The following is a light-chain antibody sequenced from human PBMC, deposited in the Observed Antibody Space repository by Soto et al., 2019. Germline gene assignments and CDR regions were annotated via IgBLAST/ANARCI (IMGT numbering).Light chain of an antibody. J-gene: IGKJ5*01. V-gene: IGKV3-15*01. CDR1: QSVGTN. Sequence: EIVMTQSPATLSVSPGERATLSCRASQSVGTNLAWYQQKPGQAPRLLIYGASTRATGFPARFSGSGSGTEFTLTISSLQSEDSAVYYCQQYDNWPPLTFGQGTRLEIK. CDR3: QQYDNWPPLT. CDR2: GAS.